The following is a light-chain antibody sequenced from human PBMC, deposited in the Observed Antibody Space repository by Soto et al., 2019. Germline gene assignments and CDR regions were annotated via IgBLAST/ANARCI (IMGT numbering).Light chain of an antibody. CDR1: QSVSSY. CDR2: DAS. V-gene: IGKV3-11*01. CDR3: QQRSNWLSIT. Sequence: EIVLTQSPATLSFSPGERATLSCRASQSVSSYLAWYQQKPGQAPRLLIYDASNRATGIPARFSGSGSGTGFTLTISSLEPEDFAVYYCQQRSNWLSITFGQGTQREIK. J-gene: IGKJ5*01.